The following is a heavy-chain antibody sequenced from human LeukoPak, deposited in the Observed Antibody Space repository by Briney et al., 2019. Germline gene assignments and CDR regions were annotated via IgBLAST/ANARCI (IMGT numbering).Heavy chain of an antibody. J-gene: IGHJ4*02. V-gene: IGHV4-34*01. CDR3: ARVLDYYYYDSSGYYSSGLDY. CDR2: INHSGST. Sequence: KSSETLSLTCAVYGGSFSGYYWSWIRQPPGKGLEWIGEINHSGSTNYNPSLKSRVTISVDTSKNQFSLKLSSVTAADTAVYYCARVLDYYYYDSSGYYSSGLDYWGQGTLVTVSS. D-gene: IGHD3-22*01. CDR1: GGSFSGYY.